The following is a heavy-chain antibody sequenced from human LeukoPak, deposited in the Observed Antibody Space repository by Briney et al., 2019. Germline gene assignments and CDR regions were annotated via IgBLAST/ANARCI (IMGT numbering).Heavy chain of an antibody. Sequence: PSETLSLTCTVSDVSVTTRDSYWGWIRQPPGKGLGWIGSIYYSGSTYYNPSLKSRVTISVDTSKNQFSLKLSSVTAADTAVYYCARLRVHYSNYVDYWGQGTLVTVSS. J-gene: IGHJ4*02. D-gene: IGHD4-11*01. V-gene: IGHV4-39*07. CDR1: DVSVTTRDSY. CDR2: IYYSGST. CDR3: ARLRVHYSNYVDY.